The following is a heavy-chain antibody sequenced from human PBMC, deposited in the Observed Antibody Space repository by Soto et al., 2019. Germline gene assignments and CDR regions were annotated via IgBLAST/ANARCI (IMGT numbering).Heavy chain of an antibody. J-gene: IGHJ4*01. V-gene: IGHV3-15*07. Sequence: PGGSLSLSCAASGFTFSNAWINWVRQTPGTGLEWVGRVKSKTDGGTPDFAAPVQGRFAISRDDSKNMVYLAMNSLKTEDTAINYCTTDSCITSKIVRLDYWSHGTWVTGSS. CDR1: GFTFSNAW. D-gene: IGHD3-10*01. CDR3: TTDSCITSKIVRLDY. CDR2: VKSKTDGGTP.